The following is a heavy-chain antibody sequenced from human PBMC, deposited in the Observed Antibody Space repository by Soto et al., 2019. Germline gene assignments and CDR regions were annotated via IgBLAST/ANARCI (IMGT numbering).Heavy chain of an antibody. Sequence: GASVKVSCKASGGTFSSYAISWVRQAPGQGLEWMGGIIPIFGTANYAQKFQGRVTITADESTSTAYMELSSLRSEDTAVYYCARTRNSGYDVFDYWGQGTLVTVSS. CDR3: ARTRNSGYDVFDY. D-gene: IGHD5-12*01. J-gene: IGHJ4*02. CDR2: IIPIFGTA. V-gene: IGHV1-69*13. CDR1: GGTFSSYA.